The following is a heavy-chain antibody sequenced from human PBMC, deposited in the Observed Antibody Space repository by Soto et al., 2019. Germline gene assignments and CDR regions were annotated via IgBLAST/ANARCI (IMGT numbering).Heavy chain of an antibody. V-gene: IGHV3-23*01. J-gene: IGHJ4*02. CDR3: AKVGDQYSSGWYALDY. Sequence: GGSLRLSCAASGFTFSSYAMSWVRQAPGKGLEWVSAISGSGGSTYYADSVKGRFTISRDNSKNTLYLQMNSLRAEDTAVYYCAKVGDQYSSGWYALDYWGQGTLVTVS. D-gene: IGHD6-19*01. CDR1: GFTFSSYA. CDR2: ISGSGGST.